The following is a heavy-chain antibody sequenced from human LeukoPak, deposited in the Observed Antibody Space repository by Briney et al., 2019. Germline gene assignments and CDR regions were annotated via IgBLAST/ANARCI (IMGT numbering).Heavy chain of an antibody. D-gene: IGHD3-10*01. CDR3: ARSSYGSGSYHFDY. V-gene: IGHV4-4*07. J-gene: IGHJ4*02. CDR2: IYTSGST. CDR1: GGSISSYY. Sequence: SETLSLTCTVSGGSISSYYWSWIRQPAGKGLEWIGRIYTSGSTTYNPSLKSRVTMSVDTSKNQFSLKLSSVTAADTAVYYCARSSYGSGSYHFDYWGQGTLVTVSS.